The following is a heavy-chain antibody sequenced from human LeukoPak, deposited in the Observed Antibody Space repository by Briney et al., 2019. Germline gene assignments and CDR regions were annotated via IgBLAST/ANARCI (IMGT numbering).Heavy chain of an antibody. CDR3: ARGGSQSGSFLDS. CDR1: GFTFSNYN. V-gene: IGHV3-74*01. CDR2: ISGDGRSI. Sequence: GGSLRLSCSVSGFTFSNYNMHWVRQAPGKGLVWVSRISGDGRSIAYADSVKGRFTISRDNANNTLYLQMNSLTADDTALYYCARGGSQSGSFLDSWGQGILVTVSS. J-gene: IGHJ4*02. D-gene: IGHD3-10*01.